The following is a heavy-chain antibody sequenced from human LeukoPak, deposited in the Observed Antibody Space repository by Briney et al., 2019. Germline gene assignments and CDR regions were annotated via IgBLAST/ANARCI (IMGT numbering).Heavy chain of an antibody. CDR1: GYTFTSYV. Sequence: ASVKVSCKASGYTFTSYVINWVRQATGQGLEGMGWMNPNNGNTGYAQKLQGRVTMTRNTSISTAYMELSSLRSEDTAVYYCARVITFGGVIVDGWFDPWGQGTLVTVSS. V-gene: IGHV1-8*01. J-gene: IGHJ5*02. CDR2: MNPNNGNT. CDR3: ARVITFGGVIVDGWFDP. D-gene: IGHD3-16*02.